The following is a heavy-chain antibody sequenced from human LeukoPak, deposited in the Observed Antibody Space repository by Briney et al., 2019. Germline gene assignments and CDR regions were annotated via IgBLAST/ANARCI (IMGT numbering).Heavy chain of an antibody. CDR3: AKDVDTVMDWANDAFDV. J-gene: IGHJ3*01. Sequence: GGSLRLSCAASQFIFNNYAMSWVSQAPGKGLEWVASISYDGVDKYYADSLKGRFTMSRDNSKNSVYLQMDSLRVEDTAMYYCAKDVDTVMDWANDAFDVWGQGTMVIVSS. CDR1: QFIFNNYA. CDR2: ISYDGVDK. V-gene: IGHV3-30-3*01. D-gene: IGHD5-18*01.